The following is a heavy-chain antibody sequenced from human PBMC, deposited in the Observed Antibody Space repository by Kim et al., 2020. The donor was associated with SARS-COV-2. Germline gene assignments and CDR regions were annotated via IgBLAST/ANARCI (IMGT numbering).Heavy chain of an antibody. Sequence: QKFQGRVTITRDTSASTTYIELSSLRSEDTAVYYCARRVATGNRRYHFDYWGQGTLVTVSS. CDR3: ARRVATGNRRYHFDY. V-gene: IGHV1-3*01. D-gene: IGHD6-13*01. J-gene: IGHJ4*02.